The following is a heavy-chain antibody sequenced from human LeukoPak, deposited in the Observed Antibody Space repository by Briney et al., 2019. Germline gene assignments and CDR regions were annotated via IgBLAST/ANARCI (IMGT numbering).Heavy chain of an antibody. CDR1: GFTFSSYA. CDR3: AREAPPPPLEWLSHDAFDI. J-gene: IGHJ3*02. Sequence: GGSLRLSCAASGFTFSSYAMNWVRQAPGKGLEWVSSISSSSSYIYYADSVKGRFTISRDNAKNSLYLQMNSLRAEDTAVYYCAREAPPPPLEWLSHDAFDIWGQGTMVTVSS. CDR2: ISSSSSYI. V-gene: IGHV3-21*01. D-gene: IGHD3-3*01.